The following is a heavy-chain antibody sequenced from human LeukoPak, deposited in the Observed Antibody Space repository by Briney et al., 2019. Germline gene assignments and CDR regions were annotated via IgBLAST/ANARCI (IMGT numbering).Heavy chain of an antibody. D-gene: IGHD3-22*01. CDR1: GYSFTSYW. V-gene: IGHV5-51*01. J-gene: IGHJ3*02. Sequence: GESLKISCKGSGYSFTSYWIGWVRQMPGKGLEWMGIIYPGDSDTRYSPSFQGQVTISADKSISTAYLQWSSLKALDTAMYYCARHYYYDSSGSYAFDIWGQGTMVTVSS. CDR3: ARHYYYDSSGSYAFDI. CDR2: IYPGDSDT.